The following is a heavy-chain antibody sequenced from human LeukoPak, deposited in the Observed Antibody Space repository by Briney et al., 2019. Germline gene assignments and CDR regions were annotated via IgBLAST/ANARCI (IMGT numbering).Heavy chain of an antibody. Sequence: GETLRLSCAASGFTFSSHGMNWVRQAPGKGLEWVSVIYSGGNTYYADSVKGRFTISRDNSKNTLYLRMNSLRAEDTAVYYCARSIAVAEGFDVWGQGTLVTVSS. CDR3: ARSIAVAEGFDV. CDR1: GFTFSSHG. J-gene: IGHJ4*02. V-gene: IGHV3-53*01. CDR2: IYSGGNT. D-gene: IGHD6-19*01.